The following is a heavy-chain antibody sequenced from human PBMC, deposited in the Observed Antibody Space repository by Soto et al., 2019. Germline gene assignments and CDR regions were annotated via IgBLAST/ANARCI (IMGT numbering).Heavy chain of an antibody. CDR2: IWYDGSNK. D-gene: IGHD2-15*01. CDR3: ARDPWATRIFGYFDY. J-gene: IGHJ4*02. V-gene: IGHV3-33*01. CDR1: GFTFSSYG. Sequence: QVQLVESGGGVVQPGRSLRLSCAASGFTFSSYGMHWVRQAPGKGLEWVAVIWYDGSNKYYADSVKGRFTISRDNSKNTLYLQMNSLRAEDTAVYYCARDPWATRIFGYFDYWGQGTLVTVS.